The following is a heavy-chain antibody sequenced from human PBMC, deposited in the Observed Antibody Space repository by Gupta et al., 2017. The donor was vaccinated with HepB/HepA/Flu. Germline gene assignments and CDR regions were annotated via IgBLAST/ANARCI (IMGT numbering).Heavy chain of an antibody. D-gene: IGHD1-26*01. V-gene: IGHV3-23*01. CDR2: IGGSGGAT. J-gene: IGHJ4*02. CDR3: AKVPYSGTYGALDY. CDR1: GFTFSSYA. Sequence: EVQLLESGGGLVQPGGSLRLSCAASGFTFSSYALSWVRQAPGKGLEWVSAIGGSGGATYYADSVKGRFTISRDNSENTLYLQMNSLRAEDTALYYCAKVPYSGTYGALDYWGQGTLVTVSS.